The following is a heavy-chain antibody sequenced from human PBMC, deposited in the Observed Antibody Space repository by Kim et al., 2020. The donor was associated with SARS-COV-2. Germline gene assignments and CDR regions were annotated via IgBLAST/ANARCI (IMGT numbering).Heavy chain of an antibody. CDR2: MNPNSGNT. D-gene: IGHD3-10*01. CDR1: GYTFTSYD. Sequence: ASVKVSCKASGYTFTSYDINWVRQAPGQGLEWMGWMNPNSGNTGYEQKLQGRVSMTRNTSISTAYMELSSLRSEDTAVYYCASRSGVRGVINALDFWGQGTMVTVSS. J-gene: IGHJ3*01. V-gene: IGHV1-8*01. CDR3: ASRSGVRGVINALDF.